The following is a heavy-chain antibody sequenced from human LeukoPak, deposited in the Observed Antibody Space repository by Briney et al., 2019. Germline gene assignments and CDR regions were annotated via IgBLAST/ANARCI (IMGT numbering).Heavy chain of an antibody. J-gene: IGHJ6*02. V-gene: IGHV3-11*01. CDR1: GFTFSDYY. CDR2: ISSSGSTI. CDR3: ARDLKGGQLLTAPSYYYGMDV. D-gene: IGHD2-2*01. Sequence: GGSLRLSCAASGFTFSDYYMSWIRQAPGKGLEWVSYISSSGSTIYYADSVKGRFTISRDNAKNSLYLQMNSLRAEDTAVYYCARDLKGGQLLTAPSYYYGMDVWGQGTTVTVSS.